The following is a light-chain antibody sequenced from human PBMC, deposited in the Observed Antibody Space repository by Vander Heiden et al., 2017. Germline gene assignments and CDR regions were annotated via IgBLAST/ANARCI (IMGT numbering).Light chain of an antibody. V-gene: IGKV3-20*01. CDR3: QQYGSSPWT. J-gene: IGKJ1*01. CDR1: QSVSSSY. CDR2: GAS. Sequence: ELVLTQSPGTLSLSLGERATIPCRASQSVSSSYLAWYQQKPGQAPRLLIYGASSRATGIPDRFSGSGSGTDFTLTISRLEPEDFAVYYCQQYGSSPWTFGQGTKVEIK.